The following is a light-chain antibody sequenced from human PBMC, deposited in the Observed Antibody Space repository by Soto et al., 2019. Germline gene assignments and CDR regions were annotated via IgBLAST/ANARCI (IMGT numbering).Light chain of an antibody. J-gene: IGKJ4*01. CDR2: AAY. V-gene: IGKV1-27*01. CDR1: QDISTY. CDR3: QKYDNAPLT. Sequence: DIQMTXAPSSLSASVXXXXTITCRARQDISTYLAWYQQKPGKVPKLLISAAYTLQSGVPPRFSGSGSGTDFTLTISSLQPEDVATYYCQKYDNAPLTFGGGTKVEIK.